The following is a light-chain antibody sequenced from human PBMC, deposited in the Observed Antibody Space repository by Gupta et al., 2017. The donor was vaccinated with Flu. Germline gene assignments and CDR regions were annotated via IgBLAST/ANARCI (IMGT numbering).Light chain of an antibody. CDR3: QQDRHPPL. CDR1: QSVFYSTNNKNY. V-gene: IGKV4-1*01. Sequence: DIVMTQSPDSMAVSLGERATIHCKSSQSVFYSTNNKNYLAWYQQKPGQPPKLLIYWASTRESGVPDLFSGSGSGTDFTLTISRLQAEDVAVYYWQQDRHPPLFGQGTKVEIK. CDR2: WAS. J-gene: IGKJ1*01.